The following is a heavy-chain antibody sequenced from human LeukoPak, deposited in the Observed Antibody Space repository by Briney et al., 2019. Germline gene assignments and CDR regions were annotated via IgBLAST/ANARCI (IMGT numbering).Heavy chain of an antibody. CDR3: ARDGPPGPVGVGAPSPYYYGMDV. Sequence: GGSLRLSCAASGFTFSSYWMSWVRQAPWKGLEWVANIKQDGSEKYYVDSVKGRFTISRDNAKNSLYLQMNSLRAEDTAVYYCARDGPPGPVGVGAPSPYYYGMDVWGQGTTVTVSS. D-gene: IGHD1-26*01. V-gene: IGHV3-7*01. J-gene: IGHJ6*02. CDR1: GFTFSSYW. CDR2: IKQDGSEK.